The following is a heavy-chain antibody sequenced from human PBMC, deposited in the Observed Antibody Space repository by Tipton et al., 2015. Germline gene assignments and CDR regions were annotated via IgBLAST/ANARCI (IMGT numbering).Heavy chain of an antibody. CDR2: IYYSGTA. V-gene: IGHV4-31*01. CDR3: ACQDYDSLTRDYQTVDY. CDR1: GHSINSGGHY. Sequence: TLSLTCTVSGHSINSGGHYWGWVRQHPVKGLQWIGYIYYSGTAYYNPSLKSLVTVSVDTSKNQVSLKLTSVTAADTAVYYCACQDYDSLTRDYQTVDYWGQGTLVTVSS. J-gene: IGHJ4*02. D-gene: IGHD3-9*01.